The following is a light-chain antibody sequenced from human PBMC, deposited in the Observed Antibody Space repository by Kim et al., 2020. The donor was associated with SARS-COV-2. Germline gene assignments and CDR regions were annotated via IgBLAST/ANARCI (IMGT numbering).Light chain of an antibody. CDR3: QQYDSLPYT. CDR2: EAS. Sequence: SASVGDRVTITCQASQDISNFLNWYQQQAGKVPKLLIYEASSLEIGVPSRFSGTGSGTDFTLTINNLQPEDFATYYCQQYDSLPYTFGQGTKLEIK. J-gene: IGKJ2*01. V-gene: IGKV1-33*01. CDR1: QDISNF.